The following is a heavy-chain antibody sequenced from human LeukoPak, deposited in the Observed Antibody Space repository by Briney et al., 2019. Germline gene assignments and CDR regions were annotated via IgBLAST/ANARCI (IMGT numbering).Heavy chain of an antibody. J-gene: IGHJ3*02. Sequence: GGSLRLSCAASGFTFSSYEMNWVRQAPGKGLEWVSCISSSGSTIYYADSVKGRFTISRDNAKNSLYLQMNSLRAEDTAVYYCAREFGLRYFDWLLWGAFDIWGQGTMVTVSS. V-gene: IGHV3-48*03. CDR1: GFTFSSYE. CDR3: AREFGLRYFDWLLWGAFDI. D-gene: IGHD3-9*01. CDR2: ISSSGSTI.